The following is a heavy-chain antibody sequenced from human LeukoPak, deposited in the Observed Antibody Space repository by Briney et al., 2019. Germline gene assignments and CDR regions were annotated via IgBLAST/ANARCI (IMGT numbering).Heavy chain of an antibody. CDR3: ARGGRWLYYYYYYMDV. CDR2: INHSGST. CDR1: GGSFSGYY. J-gene: IGHJ6*03. V-gene: IGHV4-34*01. D-gene: IGHD3-22*01. Sequence: SETLSLTCAVYGGSFSGYYWSWIRQPPGKGLEWIGEINHSGSTNYNPSLKSRVTISVDTSKNQFSLKLSSVTAADTAVYYCARGGRWLYYYYYYMDVWGKGTTVTVS.